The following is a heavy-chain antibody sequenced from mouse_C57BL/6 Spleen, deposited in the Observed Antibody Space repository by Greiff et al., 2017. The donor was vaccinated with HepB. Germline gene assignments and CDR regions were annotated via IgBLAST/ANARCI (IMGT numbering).Heavy chain of an antibody. CDR3: ARRLIYYYGSGYAMDY. D-gene: IGHD1-1*01. V-gene: IGHV1-22*01. Sequence: EVQLQQSGPELVKPGASVKMSCKASGYTFTDYNMHWVKQSHGKSLEWIGYINPNNGGTSYNQKFKGKATLTVNKSSSTAYMELRSLTSEDSAVYYWARRLIYYYGSGYAMDYWGQGTSVTVSS. J-gene: IGHJ4*01. CDR2: INPNNGGT. CDR1: GYTFTDYN.